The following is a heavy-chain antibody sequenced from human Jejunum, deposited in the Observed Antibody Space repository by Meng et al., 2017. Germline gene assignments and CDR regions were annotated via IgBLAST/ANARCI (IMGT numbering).Heavy chain of an antibody. J-gene: IGHJ4*02. Sequence: HVQLQQWGPGLLRPSEALSLTVSVYGGSFIGYYCGWIRQAPGKGLEWIGDIDHSGSTNYNPSLKNRVTISVDTSRNQISLNLNSVTAADTAVYYCARGGDPRAYYFDYWGQGNLVTVSS. CDR1: GGSFIGYY. CDR2: IDHSGST. CDR3: ARGGDPRAYYFDY. D-gene: IGHD3-10*01. V-gene: IGHV4-34*01.